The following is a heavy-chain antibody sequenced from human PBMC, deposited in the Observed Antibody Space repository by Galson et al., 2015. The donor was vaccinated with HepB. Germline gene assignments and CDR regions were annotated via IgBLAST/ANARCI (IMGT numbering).Heavy chain of an antibody. J-gene: IGHJ3*02. V-gene: IGHV1-46*01. Sequence: SVKVSCKASGGTFSSYAISWVRQAPGQGLEWMGIINPSGGSTTYAQKFQGRVTMTGDTSTTTVYMELSSLRSEDTAVYYCASPQSMIDPLEAFAIWGQGTMVTVSS. CDR2: INPSGGST. CDR3: ASPQSMIDPLEAFAI. D-gene: IGHD3-22*01. CDR1: GGTFSSYA.